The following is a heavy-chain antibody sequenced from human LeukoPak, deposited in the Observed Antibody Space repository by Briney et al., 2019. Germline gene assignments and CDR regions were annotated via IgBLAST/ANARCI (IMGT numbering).Heavy chain of an antibody. V-gene: IGHV3-74*01. CDR2: INSDGSST. J-gene: IGHJ4*02. CDR1: GFTFSSYW. CDR3: ARGPVSGYYQACDY. D-gene: IGHD3-22*01. Sequence: GGSLRLSCAASGFTFSSYWMHWVRQAPGKGLVWVSRINSDGSSTSYADSVKGRFTISRDNAKNTLYLQMNSLRAEDTAVYYCARGPVSGYYQACDYWGQGTLVTVSS.